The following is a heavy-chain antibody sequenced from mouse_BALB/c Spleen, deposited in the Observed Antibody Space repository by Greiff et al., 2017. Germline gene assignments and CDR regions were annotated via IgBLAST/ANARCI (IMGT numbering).Heavy chain of an antibody. CDR3: ARSYYRYDNYFDY. Sequence: VQLQQSGAELAKPGASVKMSCKASGYTFTSYWMHWVKQRPGQGLEWIGYINPSTGYTEYNQKFKDKATLTADKSSSTAYMQLSSLTSEDSAVYYCARSYYRYDNYFDYWGQGTTLTVSS. CDR2: INPSTGYT. V-gene: IGHV1-7*01. J-gene: IGHJ2*01. CDR1: GYTFTSYW. D-gene: IGHD2-14*01.